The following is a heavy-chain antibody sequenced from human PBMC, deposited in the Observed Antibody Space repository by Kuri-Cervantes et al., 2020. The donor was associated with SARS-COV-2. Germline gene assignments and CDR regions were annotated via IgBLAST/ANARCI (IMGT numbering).Heavy chain of an antibody. CDR1: GFTFSDYY. V-gene: IGHV4-34*01. CDR3: ARGENTIWEFDY. D-gene: IGHD2/OR15-2a*01. CDR2: INHSGST. J-gene: IGHJ4*02. Sequence: GSLRLSCAASGFTFSDYYMSWIRQAPGKGLEWIGEINHSGSTNYNPSLKSRVTISVDTSKNQFSLKLSSVTAADTAVYYCARGENTIWEFDYWGQGTLVTVSS.